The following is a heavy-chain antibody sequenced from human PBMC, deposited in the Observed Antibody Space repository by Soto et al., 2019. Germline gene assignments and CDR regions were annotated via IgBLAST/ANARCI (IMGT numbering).Heavy chain of an antibody. Sequence: QVQLVQSGPEVKKPGPSVKVSCKASGYTFTSYAMHWVRQAPGQRLEWMGWINAGNGNTKYSQKFQGRVTITRDTSASTAYMELSSLRSEDTAVYYCARVIGGLYYFDYWGQGTLVTVSS. CDR1: GYTFTSYA. CDR3: ARVIGGLYYFDY. V-gene: IGHV1-3*01. J-gene: IGHJ4*02. D-gene: IGHD3-16*01. CDR2: INAGNGNT.